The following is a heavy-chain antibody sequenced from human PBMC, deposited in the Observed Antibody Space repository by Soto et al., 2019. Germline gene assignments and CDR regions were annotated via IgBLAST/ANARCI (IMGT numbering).Heavy chain of an antibody. V-gene: IGHV1-18*04. CDR1: GYSFTSYG. CDR3: ATSYDSGFDP. D-gene: IGHD3-3*01. Sequence: ASVKVSCKASGYSFTSYGISWVRQAPGQGLEWMGWITVNNGNTNYAQKFQGRVTMTTDKSTGTAYMELRSLRSDDTAVYYCATSYDSGFDPWGQGTLVTVSS. J-gene: IGHJ5*02. CDR2: ITVNNGNT.